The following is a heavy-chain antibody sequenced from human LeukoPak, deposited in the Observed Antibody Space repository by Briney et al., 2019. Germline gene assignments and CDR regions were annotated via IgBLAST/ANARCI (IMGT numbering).Heavy chain of an antibody. CDR2: AHYTETT. D-gene: IGHD4-17*01. CDR3: AGYGVATTWAQSFDI. CDR1: CGSISIGSYY. J-gene: IGHJ3*02. V-gene: IGHV4-61*01. Sequence: AETLSLTCTVSCGSISIGSYYWSWIRQPPGRGLELVGFAHYTETTNYNPCLQSRVTISIDKSKSQFSLRLSSVTAADTAVYFCAGYGVATTWAQSFDIWGQGTKVTVSS.